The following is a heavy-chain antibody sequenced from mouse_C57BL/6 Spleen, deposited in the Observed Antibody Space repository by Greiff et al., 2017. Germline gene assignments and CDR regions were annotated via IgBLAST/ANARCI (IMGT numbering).Heavy chain of an antibody. CDR3: ARDLGDY. Sequence: EVKLQESGPGLVKPSQSLSFTCSVTGYSITSGYYWNWIRQFPGNKLEWMGYISYDGSNNYNPSLKNRISITRDTSKNQFFLTLNSVTTEDTATYYCARDLGDYWGQGTTLTVSS. V-gene: IGHV3-6*01. J-gene: IGHJ2*01. D-gene: IGHD4-1*01. CDR1: GYSITSGYY. CDR2: ISYDGSN.